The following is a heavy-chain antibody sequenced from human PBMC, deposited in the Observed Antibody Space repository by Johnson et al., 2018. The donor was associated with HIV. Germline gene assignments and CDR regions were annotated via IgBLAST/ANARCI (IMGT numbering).Heavy chain of an antibody. Sequence: MLLVESGGGLVQPGGSLRLSCAASGFTFSSYAMHWVRQAPGKGLEYVSAISSNGGSTYYANSVKGRFTISRANSKNTLYLQMGSLRAEDTAVYYCATLEYSSSPGGYGAFDIWGQGTMVTVSS. CDR3: ATLEYSSSPGGYGAFDI. V-gene: IGHV3-64*01. D-gene: IGHD6-6*01. CDR2: ISSNGGST. CDR1: GFTFSSYA. J-gene: IGHJ3*02.